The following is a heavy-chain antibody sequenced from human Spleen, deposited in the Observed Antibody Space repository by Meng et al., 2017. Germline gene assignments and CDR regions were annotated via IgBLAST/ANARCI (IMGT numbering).Heavy chain of an antibody. J-gene: IGHJ6*02. Sequence: GESLKISCKGSGYSFSGYWIAWVRQMPGKGLEWMGIIYPGNSDTRYSPSFQGRVTISADTSISTASLQWSSLKASNTAMYYCARQRSGSFHNYGIDVWGQGTTVTVSS. CDR2: IYPGNSDT. CDR1: GYSFSGYW. CDR3: ARQRSGSFHNYGIDV. V-gene: IGHV5-51*01. D-gene: IGHD1-26*01.